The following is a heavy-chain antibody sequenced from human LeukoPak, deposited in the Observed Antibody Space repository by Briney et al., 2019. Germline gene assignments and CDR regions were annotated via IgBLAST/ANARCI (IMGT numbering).Heavy chain of an antibody. CDR1: GFTFSSYS. Sequence: GGSLRLSCAASGFTFSSYSMNWVRQAPGKGLEWVSYISSSSSTIYYADSVKGRFTISRDNAKNSLYLQMNSLRAEDTAVYYCARMGYGDYGGYFDYWGQGTLVTVSS. D-gene: IGHD4-17*01. CDR2: ISSSSSTI. J-gene: IGHJ4*02. V-gene: IGHV3-48*01. CDR3: ARMGYGDYGGYFDY.